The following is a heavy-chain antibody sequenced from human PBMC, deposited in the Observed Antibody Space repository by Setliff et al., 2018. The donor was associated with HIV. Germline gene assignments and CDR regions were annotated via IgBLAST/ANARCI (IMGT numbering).Heavy chain of an antibody. D-gene: IGHD5-18*01. CDR3: ARATPGYNYGSRHAFDI. Sequence: KTSETLSLTCTVSGDSINSGGYYWSWIRQRPGKGLEWIGNIYYSGTTYYNPSLKSRVTISVDTSMNQFSLRLSSVTAADTAFYYCARATPGYNYGSRHAFDIWGQGTKVTVSS. CDR1: GDSINSGGYY. V-gene: IGHV4-31*03. J-gene: IGHJ3*02. CDR2: IYYSGTT.